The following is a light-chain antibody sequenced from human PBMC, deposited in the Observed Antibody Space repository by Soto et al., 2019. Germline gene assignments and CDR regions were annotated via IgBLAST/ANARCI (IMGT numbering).Light chain of an antibody. J-gene: IGKJ1*01. Sequence: EIVMTQSPATLSVSPGERATLSFSASQTVSSNLAWYQQKPGQPPRVLIFGASTRATGVPARFSGSGSGTEFTLTISSLQSEDFAVYYCQQYNNWPQWTFGQGTKVDI. CDR3: QQYNNWPQWT. CDR2: GAS. V-gene: IGKV3-15*01. CDR1: QTVSSN.